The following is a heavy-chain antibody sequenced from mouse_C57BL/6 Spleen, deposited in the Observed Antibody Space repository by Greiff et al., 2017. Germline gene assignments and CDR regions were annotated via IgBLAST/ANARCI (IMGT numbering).Heavy chain of an antibody. CDR3: ARQYDYDYAMDY. V-gene: IGHV1-52*01. Sequence: QVQLQQSGAELVRPGSSVKLSCKASGYTFTSYWMHWVKQRPIQGLEWIGNIDPSDSETHYNQKFKDKATLTVDKSSSTAYMQLSSLTSEDSAVYYCARQYDYDYAMDYWGQGTSVTVSS. J-gene: IGHJ4*01. CDR2: IDPSDSET. D-gene: IGHD2-4*01. CDR1: GYTFTSYW.